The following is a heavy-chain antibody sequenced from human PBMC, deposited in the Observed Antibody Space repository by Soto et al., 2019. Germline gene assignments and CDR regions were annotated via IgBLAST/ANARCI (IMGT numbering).Heavy chain of an antibody. D-gene: IGHD3-9*01. CDR1: GGSISSYY. CDR2: IYYSGST. Sequence: PSETLSLTCTVSGGSISSYYWSWIRQPPGKGLEWIGYIYYSGSTNYNPSLKSRVTISVDTSKNQFSLKLSSVTAADTAVYYCARGGDILTGYYQDYYYGMDVWGQGTTVTVS. J-gene: IGHJ6*02. V-gene: IGHV4-59*01. CDR3: ARGGDILTGYYQDYYYGMDV.